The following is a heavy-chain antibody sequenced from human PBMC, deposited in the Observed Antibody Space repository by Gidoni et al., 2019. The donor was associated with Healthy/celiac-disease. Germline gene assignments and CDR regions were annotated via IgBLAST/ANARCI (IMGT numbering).Heavy chain of an antibody. CDR3: ASYSSSWLAEYFQH. CDR2: IYYSWST. D-gene: IGHD6-13*01. J-gene: IGHJ1*01. V-gene: IGHV4-39*01. Sequence: QLQLQESRPGLVKPSDTLSLPCTVSGSSIFNSSYYWGWIRQPPGKGLAWIGGIYYSWSTYYNPSLKRRVTISVDTSKNQFSLKLSSVTAADTAVYYCASYSSSWLAEYFQHWGQGTLVTVSS. CDR1: GSSIFNSSYY.